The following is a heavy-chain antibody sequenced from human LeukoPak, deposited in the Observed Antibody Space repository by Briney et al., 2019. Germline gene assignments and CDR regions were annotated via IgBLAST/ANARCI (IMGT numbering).Heavy chain of an antibody. CDR3: ARVGSITIFGVVNNWFDP. CDR1: GGSISSYY. J-gene: IGHJ5*02. D-gene: IGHD3-3*01. CDR2: ICYSGST. V-gene: IGHV4-59*01. Sequence: SETLSLTCTVSGGSISSYYWSWIRQPPGKGLEWIGYICYSGSTNYNPSLKSRVTISVDTSKNQFSLKLSSVTAADTAVYYCARVGSITIFGVVNNWFDPWGQGTLVTVSS.